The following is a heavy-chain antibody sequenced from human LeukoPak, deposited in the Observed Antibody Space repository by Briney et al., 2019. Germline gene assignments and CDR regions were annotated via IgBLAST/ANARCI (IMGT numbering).Heavy chain of an antibody. Sequence: PSETLSLTCAVYGGSFSGYYWSWIRQPPGKGVEWIGEINHSGSTNYNPSLKSRVTISVDTSKNQFSLKLSSVTAADTAVYYCARGGEMATIRYYFDYWGQGTLVTVSS. V-gene: IGHV4-34*01. CDR3: ARGGEMATIRYYFDY. D-gene: IGHD5-12*01. CDR1: GGSFSGYY. CDR2: INHSGST. J-gene: IGHJ4*02.